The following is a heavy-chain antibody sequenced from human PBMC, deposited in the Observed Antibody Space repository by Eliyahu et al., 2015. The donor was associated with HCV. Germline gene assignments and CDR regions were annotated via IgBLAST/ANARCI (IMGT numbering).Heavy chain of an antibody. CDR3: ARDKGIAARGADAFDI. CDR2: ISSSSSYI. D-gene: IGHD6-6*01. CDR1: GFTFSSYS. V-gene: IGHV3-21*01. Sequence: EVQLVESGGGLVKPGGSLRLSCAASGFTFSSYSMNWVRQAPGKGLEWVSSISSSSSYIYYADSVKGRFTISRDNAKNSLYLQMNSLRAEDTAVYYCARDKGIAARGADAFDIWGQGTMVTVSS. J-gene: IGHJ3*02.